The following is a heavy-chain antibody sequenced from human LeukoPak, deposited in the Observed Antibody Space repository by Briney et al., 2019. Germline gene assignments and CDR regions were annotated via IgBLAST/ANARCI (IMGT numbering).Heavy chain of an antibody. D-gene: IGHD3-22*01. Sequence: ASVKVPCKASGYTFTSYDINWVRQATGQGLEWMGWMNRNSGNTGYGQKFQGRVTMTRNIFISTAYMELSSLRSEDTAVYYCARVEYISGYSHVYWGQGTLVTVSS. CDR1: GYTFTSYD. CDR2: MNRNSGNT. J-gene: IGHJ4*02. CDR3: ARVEYISGYSHVY. V-gene: IGHV1-8*01.